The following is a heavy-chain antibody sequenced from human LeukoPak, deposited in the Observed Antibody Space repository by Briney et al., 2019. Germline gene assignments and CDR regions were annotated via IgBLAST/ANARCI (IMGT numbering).Heavy chain of an antibody. CDR3: ARDTYSGSYPLDY. CDR2: IDPSGGST. V-gene: IGHV1-46*01. Sequence: GASVKVSCKASGYTFTSYYMHWVRQAPGQGLEWMGIIDPSGGSTSYAQKFQGRVTMTRDMSTSTVYMELSSLRPEDTAVYYCARDTYSGSYPLDYWGQGTLVTVSS. J-gene: IGHJ4*02. D-gene: IGHD1-26*01. CDR1: GYTFTSYY.